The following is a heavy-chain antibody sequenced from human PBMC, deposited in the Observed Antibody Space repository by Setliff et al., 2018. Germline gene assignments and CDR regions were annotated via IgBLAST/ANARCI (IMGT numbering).Heavy chain of an antibody. CDR3: VRDRTAYSYGLDV. J-gene: IGHJ6*02. Sequence: SETLSLTCTVSGGSISPYFWSWIRQPPGKGLEWIGYIYHNGNTNFNPSLKTRVTMSVDPSKNQFALNLRSVTAADMAVYYCVRDRTAYSYGLDVWAQGTTVTVS. CDR1: GGSISPYF. CDR2: IYHNGNT. V-gene: IGHV4-59*01. D-gene: IGHD5-18*01.